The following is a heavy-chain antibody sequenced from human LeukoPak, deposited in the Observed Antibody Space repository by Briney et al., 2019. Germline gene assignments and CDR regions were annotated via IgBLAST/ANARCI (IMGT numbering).Heavy chain of an antibody. CDR3: ARSYGSGTYYFEY. D-gene: IGHD3-10*01. CDR1: GFTFSTYA. J-gene: IGHJ4*02. V-gene: IGHV3-23*01. CDR2: ISGSGGST. Sequence: PGGSLRLSCAASGFTFSTYAMSWVRQAPGKGLEWDSGISGSGGSTYVADSVQGRFTISRGNSNETLYLQMDSLRAEDTAVYYCARSYGSGTYYFEYWGQGTLVTVSS.